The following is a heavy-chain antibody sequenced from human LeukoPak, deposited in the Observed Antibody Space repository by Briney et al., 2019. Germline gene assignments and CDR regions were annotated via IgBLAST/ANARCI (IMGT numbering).Heavy chain of an antibody. D-gene: IGHD1-26*01. CDR2: ISGSGGST. J-gene: IGHJ4*02. CDR1: GFTFSSYG. V-gene: IGHV3-23*01. Sequence: GGSLRLSCAASGFTFSSYGMSWVRQAPGKGLEWVSAISGSGGSTYYADSVKGRFTISRDNSKNTLYLQMNSLRAEDTALYYCAKVLPESGTYRYHFEYWGQGTLVTVSS. CDR3: AKVLPESGTYRYHFEY.